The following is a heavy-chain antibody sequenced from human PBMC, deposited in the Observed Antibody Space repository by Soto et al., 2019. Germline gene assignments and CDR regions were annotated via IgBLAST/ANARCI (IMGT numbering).Heavy chain of an antibody. J-gene: IGHJ4*02. D-gene: IGHD2-2*01. CDR1: GFTFSSYA. Sequence: QVQLVESGGGVVQPGRSLRLSCAASGFTFSSYAMHWVRQAPGKGPEWVAVISYDGSNKYYADSVKGRFTISRDNSKNTRYLQMNSLRAEDTAVYYCARARLDTPALDYWGQGTLVTVSS. CDR3: ARARLDTPALDY. CDR2: ISYDGSNK. V-gene: IGHV3-30-3*01.